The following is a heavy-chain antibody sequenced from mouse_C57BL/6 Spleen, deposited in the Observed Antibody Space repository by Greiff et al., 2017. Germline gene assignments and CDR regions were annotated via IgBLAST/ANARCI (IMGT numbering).Heavy chain of an antibody. J-gene: IGHJ3*01. CDR1: GYSITSGYY. V-gene: IGHV3-6*01. Sequence: EVQLQESGPGLVKPSQSLSLTCSVTGYSITSGYYWNWIRQFPGNKLEWMGYISYDGSNNYNPSLQNRISITRDTSKNQFFLKLNSVTTEDTATYYCARDGPWFAYWGQGTLVTVSA. CDR2: ISYDGSN. CDR3: ARDGPWFAY.